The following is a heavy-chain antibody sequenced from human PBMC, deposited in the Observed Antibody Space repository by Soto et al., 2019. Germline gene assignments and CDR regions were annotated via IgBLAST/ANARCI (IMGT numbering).Heavy chain of an antibody. V-gene: IGHV3-23*01. CDR2: ISGSGGST. J-gene: IGHJ4*02. Sequence: EVQLLESGGGLVQPGGSLRLSCAASGFTFSSYAMSCVRQAPGKGLEWVSAISGSGGSTYYADSVKGRFTISRDNSKNPLYLQMNSLRAEDTTVYYCAPIPHDYGDYVRVGYFDYWGQGTLVTVSS. D-gene: IGHD4-17*01. CDR3: APIPHDYGDYVRVGYFDY. CDR1: GFTFSSYA.